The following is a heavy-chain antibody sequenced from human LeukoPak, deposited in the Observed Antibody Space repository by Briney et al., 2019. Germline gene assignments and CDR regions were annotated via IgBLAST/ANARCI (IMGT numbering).Heavy chain of an antibody. CDR1: GYTFTSYA. Sequence: ASVKVSCKASGYTFTSYAMNWVRQAPGQGLEWMGWINTNTGNPTYAQGFTGRFVFSLDTSVSTAYLQISSLKAEDTAVYYCARGRTYYYDSSGYYPHAFDIWGQGTMVTVSS. V-gene: IGHV7-4-1*02. D-gene: IGHD3-22*01. CDR3: ARGRTYYYDSSGYYPHAFDI. J-gene: IGHJ3*02. CDR2: INTNTGNP.